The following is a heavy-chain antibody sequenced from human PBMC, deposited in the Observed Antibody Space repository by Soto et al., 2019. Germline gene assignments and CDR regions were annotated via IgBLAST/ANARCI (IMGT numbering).Heavy chain of an antibody. CDR3: ARHRRYGDYPYYYYYMDV. Sequence: SETLSLTCSVSGDSISSSNYYWGWIRQPPGKGPEWIGSIYYSGSSYYNPSLKSRVSMSLDMSKNQFSLRLSSVTAADTAVYYCARHRRYGDYPYYYYYMDVWGKGTTVTVSS. D-gene: IGHD4-17*01. V-gene: IGHV4-39*01. J-gene: IGHJ6*03. CDR1: GDSISSSNYY. CDR2: IYYSGSS.